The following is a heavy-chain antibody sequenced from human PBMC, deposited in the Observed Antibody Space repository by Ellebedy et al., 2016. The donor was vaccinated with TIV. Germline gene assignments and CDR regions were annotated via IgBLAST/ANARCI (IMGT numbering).Heavy chain of an antibody. CDR3: ARGNSGYDAVYLDY. V-gene: IGHV3-30-3*01. CDR2: ISYDGSNK. CDR1: GFTFSSYA. J-gene: IGHJ4*02. Sequence: GESLKISCVASGFTFSSYAMHWVRQAPGKRLDWGAVISYDGSNKYYADSVKGRFTISRDNSKNTLYLQMNSLRAEDTAVYYCARGNSGYDAVYLDYWGQGTLVTVSS. D-gene: IGHD5-12*01.